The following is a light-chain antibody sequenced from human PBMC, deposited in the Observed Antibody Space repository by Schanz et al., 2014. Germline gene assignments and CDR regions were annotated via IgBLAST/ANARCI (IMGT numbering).Light chain of an antibody. V-gene: IGLV8-61*01. CDR3: CSYAGSFTWV. J-gene: IGLJ3*02. CDR1: SGSVSTSYY. Sequence: QTVVTQEPSFSVSPGGTVTLTCALNSGSVSTSYYPSWYQQTPGQAPRTLIFSTNSRSSGVPDRFSGSKSGNTASLTISGLQADDEADYYCCSYAGSFTWVFGGRTKLTVL. CDR2: STN.